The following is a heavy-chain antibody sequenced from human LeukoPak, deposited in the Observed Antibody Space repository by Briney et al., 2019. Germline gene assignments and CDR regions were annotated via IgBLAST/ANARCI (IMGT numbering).Heavy chain of an antibody. Sequence: GGTLRLSCAASGFTFTTFNMNWVRQVPGKGLEWVAAISHSGTDTNYANSVKGRFTISRDNSKNTLYLQMNGLRAEDTAVYYCAKDRGDDYVWGSYVPMYYFDYWGQGTLVTVSS. J-gene: IGHJ4*02. CDR3: AKDRGDDYVWGSYVPMYYFDY. V-gene: IGHV3-23*01. CDR2: ISHSGTDT. D-gene: IGHD3-16*01. CDR1: GFTFTTFN.